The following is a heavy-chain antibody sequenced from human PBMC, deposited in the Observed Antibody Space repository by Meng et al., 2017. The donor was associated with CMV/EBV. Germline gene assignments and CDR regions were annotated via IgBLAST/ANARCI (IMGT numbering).Heavy chain of an antibody. CDR3: ARGQYYYDSSGYYNYFDY. CDR1: GYHFTGYY. V-gene: IGHV1-2*02. D-gene: IGHD3-22*01. CDR2: INPNSGGT. Sequence: GQLLQSGADVKKPGASVKVSCKASGYHFTGYYMHWVRQAPGQGLEWMGWINPNSGGTNYAQKFQGRVTMTRDTSISTAYMELSRLRSDDTAVYYCARGQYYYDSSGYYNYFDYWGQGTLVTVSS. J-gene: IGHJ4*02.